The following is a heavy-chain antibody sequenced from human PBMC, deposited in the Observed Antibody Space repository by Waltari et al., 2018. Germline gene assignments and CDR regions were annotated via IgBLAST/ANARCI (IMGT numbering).Heavy chain of an antibody. J-gene: IGHJ4*02. Sequence: YMHWVRQAPGQGLEWMGWINPNSGGTNYAQKFQGRVTMTRDTSISTAYMELSRLRSDDTAVYYCARAATIAVAGAVDYWGQGTLVTVSS. V-gene: IGHV1-2*02. CDR2: INPNSGGT. CDR1: Y. D-gene: IGHD6-19*01. CDR3: ARAATIAVAGAVDY.